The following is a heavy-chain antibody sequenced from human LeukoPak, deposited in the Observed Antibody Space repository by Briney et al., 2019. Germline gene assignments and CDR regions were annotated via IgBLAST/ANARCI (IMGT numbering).Heavy chain of an antibody. J-gene: IGHJ4*02. CDR1: GYSFSSGYY. CDR2: IYYTGST. D-gene: IGHD6-19*01. CDR3: AGERGEEYSSGWYKTNFFDN. Sequence: PSETLSLTCTVSGYSFSSGYYWGWIRQSPGKGLELIGSIYYTGSTYYNPSLESRVAISADMSKNQISLKLTSVTGADTAVYYCAGERGEEYSSGWYKTNFFDNWGQGIRVTVSS. V-gene: IGHV4-38-2*02.